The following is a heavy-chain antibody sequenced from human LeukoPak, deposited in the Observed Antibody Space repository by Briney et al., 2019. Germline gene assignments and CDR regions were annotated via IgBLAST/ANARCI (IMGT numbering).Heavy chain of an antibody. CDR3: ERAAGRDAYNFNYYYMDV. J-gene: IGHJ6*03. Sequence: PGGSLRLSCAASGFTFSSYSMNWVRQAPGKGLEWVSSISSSSSYIYYADSVKGRFTISRDNAKNSLYLQMNSLRAEDTAVYYCERAAGRDAYNFNYYYMDVWGKRTSVAVSS. V-gene: IGHV3-21*01. CDR1: GFTFSSYS. D-gene: IGHD5-24*01. CDR2: ISSSSSYI.